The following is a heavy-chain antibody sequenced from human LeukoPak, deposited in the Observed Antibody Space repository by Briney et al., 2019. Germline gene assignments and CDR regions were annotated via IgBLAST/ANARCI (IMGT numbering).Heavy chain of an antibody. Sequence: PGGSLRLSCAASGFTFSNYSMGWVRQAPGKGLEWVANINKDGSGTSYADSVKGRFTISRDNAKNSLYLQMNSLRAEDTALYYCAKDISVAGTDFDYWGQGTLVTVSS. D-gene: IGHD6-19*01. CDR2: INKDGSGT. V-gene: IGHV3-7*03. CDR1: GFTFSNYS. CDR3: AKDISVAGTDFDY. J-gene: IGHJ4*02.